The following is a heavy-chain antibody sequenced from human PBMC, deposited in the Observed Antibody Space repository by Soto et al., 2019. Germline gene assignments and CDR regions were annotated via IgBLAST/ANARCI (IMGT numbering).Heavy chain of an antibody. Sequence: PSETLSLTCTVSGASMSSGGYYWTWIRQSPGKGLEWIGFIYYAGSTKYNPSLNSRVTISVDTSKNQFSLTVTSVTAADTAVYYCARRIVATGTFDYWGQGTLVTVSS. CDR3: ARRIVATGTFDY. J-gene: IGHJ4*02. V-gene: IGHV4-61*08. CDR2: IYYAGST. CDR1: GASMSSGGYY. D-gene: IGHD5-12*01.